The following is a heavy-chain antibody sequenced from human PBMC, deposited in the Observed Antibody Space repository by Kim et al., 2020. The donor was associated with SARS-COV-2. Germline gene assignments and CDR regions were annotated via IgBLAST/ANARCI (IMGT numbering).Heavy chain of an antibody. J-gene: IGHJ4*02. CDR3: AKASLSSMVRGDYFDY. CDR2: LSGSGDNT. Sequence: GGSLRLSCSVSGFNFDSYAMTWVRQAPGKGLEWVSSLSGSGDNTYHADSVRGRFTISRDNSENTLYLQMNSLSVEDAAVYYCAKASLSSMVRGDYFDYWGRGTRVTVSS. V-gene: IGHV3-23*01. CDR1: GFNFDSYA. D-gene: IGHD3-10*01.